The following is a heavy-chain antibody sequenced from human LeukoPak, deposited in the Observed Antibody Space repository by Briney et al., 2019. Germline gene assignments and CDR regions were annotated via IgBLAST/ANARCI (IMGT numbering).Heavy chain of an antibody. CDR2: IKEDGSEK. D-gene: IGHD3-22*01. V-gene: IGHV3-7*01. CDR1: EFTFSRYW. J-gene: IGHJ4*02. CDR3: ARADSSGKIFDY. Sequence: GGSLRLSCAAYEFTFSRYWMSWVRQAPGKGLEWVANIKEDGSEKYYVDSVKGRFTISRDNAKNSLYLQMDSLRAEDTAMYYCARADSSGKIFDYWGQGTRVTFSS.